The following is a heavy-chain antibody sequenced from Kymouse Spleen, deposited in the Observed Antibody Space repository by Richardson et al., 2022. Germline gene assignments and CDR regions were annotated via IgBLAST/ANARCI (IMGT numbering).Heavy chain of an antibody. Sequence: EVQLVESGGGLVQPGGSLRLSCAASGFTFSSYDMHWVRQATGKGLEWVSAIGTAGDTYYPGSVKGRFTISRENAKNSLYLQMNSLRAGDTAVYYCARDPGTTHFDYWGQGTLVTVSS. J-gene: IGHJ4*02. CDR2: IGTAGDT. V-gene: IGHV3-13*01. D-gene: IGHD1-7*01. CDR3: ARDPGTTHFDY. CDR1: GFTFSSYD.